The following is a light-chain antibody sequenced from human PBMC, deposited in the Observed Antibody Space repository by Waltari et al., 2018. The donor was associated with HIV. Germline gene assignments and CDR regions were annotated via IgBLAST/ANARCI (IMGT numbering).Light chain of an antibody. V-gene: IGLV2-8*01. CDR3: NSYAGGNTL. J-gene: IGLJ2*01. CDR2: EVT. CDR1: RNDFGGFNF. Sequence: QSALAQPPSPSGPPGPSVPISCPGTRNDFGGFNFVSRYQQHPGKAPKLILYEVTKRPSGVPDRFSGSKSGNTASLTVSGLQPDDEADYYCNSYAGGNTLFGGGTKLTVL.